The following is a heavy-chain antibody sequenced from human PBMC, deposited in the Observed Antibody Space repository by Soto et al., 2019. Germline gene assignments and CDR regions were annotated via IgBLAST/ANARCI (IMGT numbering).Heavy chain of an antibody. CDR1: GGSFSGYD. CDR3: ARGGILDYDFWSGYPMYYFDY. D-gene: IGHD3-3*01. CDR2: INHSGST. V-gene: IGHV4-34*01. J-gene: IGHJ4*02. Sequence: SETLSLTSAVYGGSFSGYDWSWIRQPPGKGLEWIGEINHSGSTNYNPSLKSRVTISVDTSKNQFSLKLSSVTAADTAVYYCARGGILDYDFWSGYPMYYFDYWGQGTLVTVSS.